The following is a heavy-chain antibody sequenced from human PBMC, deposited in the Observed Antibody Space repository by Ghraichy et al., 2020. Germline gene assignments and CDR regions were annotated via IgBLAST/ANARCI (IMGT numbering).Heavy chain of an antibody. CDR2: VTGPGKTA. D-gene: IGHD6-6*01. Sequence: GESLNISCAASGFTFSDYAMNWVRQAPGKGLEWVSHVTGPGKTAYYADSVKGRFTVSRDNSRDTLYLQMNSLRAEDTAMYYCAKDDIARNGLFDAFDVWGQGAIVTVPS. CDR1: GFTFSDYA. CDR3: AKDDIARNGLFDAFDV. J-gene: IGHJ3*01. V-gene: IGHV3-23*01.